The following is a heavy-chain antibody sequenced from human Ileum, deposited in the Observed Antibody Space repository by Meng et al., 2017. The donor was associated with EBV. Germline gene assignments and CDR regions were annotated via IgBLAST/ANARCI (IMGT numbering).Heavy chain of an antibody. CDR2: IYYSGST. J-gene: IGHJ4*02. CDR1: GGSISSYY. CDR3: ARGGWSLDY. Sequence: QVRLQESGPGLVRPSETLSLTGTVSGGSISSYYWSWIRQPPGKGLEWIGYIYYSGSTNYNPSLKSRVTISVDTSKNQFSLNLSSVTAADTAVYYCARGGWSLDYWGQGTLVTVSS. D-gene: IGHD2-15*01. V-gene: IGHV4-59*08.